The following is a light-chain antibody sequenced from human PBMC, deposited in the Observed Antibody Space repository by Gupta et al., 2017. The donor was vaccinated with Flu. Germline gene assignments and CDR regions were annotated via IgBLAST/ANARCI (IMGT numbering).Light chain of an antibody. V-gene: IGLV1-47*01. Sequence: SVVTQPPSASGTPGQTVTISCSGSSSNIGTFDVFWYLQVPGAAPQLLIKKNNQRPAGVPERFSGSKSGTSASLAVSGLRAEDEGDYYCVVGYDSLNGRVFGVGTKLTV. CDR3: VVGYDSLNGRV. CDR1: SSNIGTFD. CDR2: KNN. J-gene: IGLJ3*02.